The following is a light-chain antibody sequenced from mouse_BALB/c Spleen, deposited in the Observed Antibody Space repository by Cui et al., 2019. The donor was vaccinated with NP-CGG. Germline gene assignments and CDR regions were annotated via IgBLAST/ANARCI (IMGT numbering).Light chain of an antibody. J-gene: IGLJ1*01. CDR1: IGAVTTTNY. CDR2: GTN. V-gene: IGLV1*01. CDR3: ALWYSNHWV. Sequence: QAVVTQESSLTTSPGETVTLTCRSSIGAVTTTNYANWVQEKPDHLFTGLIGGTNNRAPGVPARFSGSLIGDKAALTFTGAQTEDESIYFCALWYSNHWVFGGGTKLTVL.